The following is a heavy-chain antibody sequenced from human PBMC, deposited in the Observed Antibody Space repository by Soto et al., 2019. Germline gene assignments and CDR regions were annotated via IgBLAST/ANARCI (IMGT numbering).Heavy chain of an antibody. CDR3: ARPIEGGSSGYYN. D-gene: IGHD3-22*01. Sequence: QLQLQESGPGLVKPSETLSLTCTVSGASISSSHYYWAWIRQPPGKGLEWIGSFYYSGSTYYKPSLKSRVSISVDTSKNQCSLKLSSVTAADTAVYYCARPIEGGSSGYYNWGQGTLVTVSS. V-gene: IGHV4-39*01. CDR1: GASISSSHYY. CDR2: FYYSGST. J-gene: IGHJ4*02.